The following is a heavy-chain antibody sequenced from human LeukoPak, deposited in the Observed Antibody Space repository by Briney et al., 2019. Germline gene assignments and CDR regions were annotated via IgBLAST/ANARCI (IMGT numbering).Heavy chain of an antibody. Sequence: GSSVKVSCKASGGTFSSYAISWVRQAPGQGLEWMGGIIPISGTANYAQKFQGRVTITADKSTSTAYMELSSLRSEDTAVYYCARGTFGGVIAFAPSFDYWGQGTLVTVSS. J-gene: IGHJ4*02. CDR1: GGTFSSYA. V-gene: IGHV1-69*06. CDR3: ARGTFGGVIAFAPSFDY. CDR2: IIPISGTA. D-gene: IGHD3-16*02.